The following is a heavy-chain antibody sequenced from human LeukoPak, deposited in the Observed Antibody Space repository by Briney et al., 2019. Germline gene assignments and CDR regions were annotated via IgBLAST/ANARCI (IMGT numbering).Heavy chain of an antibody. CDR3: AREEGGQGGYFDY. Sequence: GGSLRLSCAASGFTFSSYGMHWVRQAPGKGLEWVAVIWYDGSNKYYADSMKGRFTISRDNSKNTLYLQMNSLRAEDTAVYYCAREEGGQGGYFDYWGQGTLVTVSS. D-gene: IGHD2-15*01. CDR1: GFTFSSYG. CDR2: IWYDGSNK. V-gene: IGHV3-33*01. J-gene: IGHJ4*02.